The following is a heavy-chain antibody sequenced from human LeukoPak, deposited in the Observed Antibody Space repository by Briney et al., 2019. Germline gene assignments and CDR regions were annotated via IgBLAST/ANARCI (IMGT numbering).Heavy chain of an antibody. J-gene: IGHJ3*02. CDR1: GFTFSSYA. V-gene: IGHV3-30-3*01. CDR2: ISYDGSNK. Sequence: GGSLRLSCAASGFTFSSYAMHWVRQAPGKGLEGVAVISYDGSNKYYADSVKGRFTISRDNSKNTLYLQMNSLRAEDTAVYYCARGKTYYYDSSDRGDAFDIWGQGTMVTVSS. D-gene: IGHD3-22*01. CDR3: ARGKTYYYDSSDRGDAFDI.